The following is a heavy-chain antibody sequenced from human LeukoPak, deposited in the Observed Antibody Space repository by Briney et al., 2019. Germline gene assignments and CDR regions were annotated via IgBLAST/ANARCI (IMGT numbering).Heavy chain of an antibody. V-gene: IGHV4-59*12. CDR2: IYYSGST. D-gene: IGHD3-3*01. CDR1: GGSISSYY. J-gene: IGHJ4*02. Sequence: SETLSLTCTVSGGSISSYYWSWIRQPPGKGLEWIGYIYYSGSTNYNPSLKSRVTISVDTSKNEFSLKLSSVTAADTVVYYCARIRFLQWLLDDWGQGTLVTVSS. CDR3: ARIRFLQWLLDD.